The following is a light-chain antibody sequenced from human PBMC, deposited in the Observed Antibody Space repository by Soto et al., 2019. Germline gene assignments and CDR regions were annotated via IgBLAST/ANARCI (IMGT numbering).Light chain of an antibody. J-gene: IGLJ3*02. CDR3: QSYDSSLSSWV. CDR1: SSNIGAGYD. Sequence: QSVLTQPPSVSGAPGQRVTISCTGSSSNIGAGYDVHWYQQVPGTAPKLLMYDNINRPSGVPDRFSGSKSGTSASLAISGLQADDEADYYCQSYDSSLSSWVFGGGTQLTVL. CDR2: DNI. V-gene: IGLV1-40*01.